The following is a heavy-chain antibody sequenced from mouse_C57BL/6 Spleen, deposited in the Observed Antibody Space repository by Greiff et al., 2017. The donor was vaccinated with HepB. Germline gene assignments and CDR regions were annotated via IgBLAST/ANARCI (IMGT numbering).Heavy chain of an antibody. D-gene: IGHD1-2*01. J-gene: IGHJ1*03. CDR3: ARGDYGFNWCFDV. Sequence: VQLQQSGAELVRPGTSVKMSCKASGYTFTNYWIGWVKQRPGHGLEWIGDIYPGGGYTNYNEKFKGQATLTADKSSSTASMQFSSLTSEASAIYYCARGDYGFNWCFDVWGTGTTVTVSS. CDR2: IYPGGGYT. V-gene: IGHV1-63*01. CDR1: GYTFTNYW.